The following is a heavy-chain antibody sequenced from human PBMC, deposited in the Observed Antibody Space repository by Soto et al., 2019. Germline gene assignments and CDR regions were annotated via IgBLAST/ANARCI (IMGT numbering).Heavy chain of an antibody. Sequence: QVQLQESGPGLVKPSGTLSITCAVSGGSISSSNWWSWVRQPPGQGLEWIGEIYHSGSTNYNPSLKSRVTISVDKSKTQFSLKLSSVTAADTAVYSCARTPWDAYTGHYFDYWGQRTLVTVSS. J-gene: IGHJ4*02. CDR2: IYHSGST. CDR3: ARTPWDAYTGHYFDY. D-gene: IGHD1-26*01. V-gene: IGHV4-4*02. CDR1: GGSISSSNW.